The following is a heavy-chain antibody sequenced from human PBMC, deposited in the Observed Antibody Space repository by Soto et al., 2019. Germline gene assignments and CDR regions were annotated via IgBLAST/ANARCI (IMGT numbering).Heavy chain of an antibody. CDR1: GGSLSSHY. CDR3: GSVRPSGYVLS. V-gene: IGHV4-59*11. CDR2: VYFSGNT. Sequence: SETLSLTCTVSGGSLSSHYWTWIQQSPGKGLEWIGYVYFSGNTNYNPSLKSRVTISIDTSKNQFSLRLASVTAADTAFYYCGSVRPSGYVLSWGQGTLVTVSS. D-gene: IGHD6-25*01. J-gene: IGHJ5*02.